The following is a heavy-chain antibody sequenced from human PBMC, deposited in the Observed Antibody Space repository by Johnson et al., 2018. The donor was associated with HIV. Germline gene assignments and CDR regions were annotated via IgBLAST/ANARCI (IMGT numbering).Heavy chain of an antibody. CDR3: AKGLDYGGLLCAFDI. CDR1: GFTFDDYA. D-gene: IGHD4-23*01. CDR2: ISWNSGSI. V-gene: IGHV3-9*01. Sequence: VQLVESGGGLVQPGRSLRLSCAASGFTFDDYAMHWVRQAPGKGLEWVSGISWNSGSIGYADSVKGRFTISRDNSKNTLYLQMNSLRAEDTAVYYCAKGLDYGGLLCAFDIWGQGTMVTVSS. J-gene: IGHJ3*02.